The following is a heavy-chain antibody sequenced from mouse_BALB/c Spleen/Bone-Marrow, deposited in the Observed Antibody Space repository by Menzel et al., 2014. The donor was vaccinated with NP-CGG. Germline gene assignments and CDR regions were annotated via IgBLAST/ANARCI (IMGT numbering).Heavy chain of an antibody. CDR2: IDPANGNT. Sequence: EVKLMESGAELVKPGASVKLSCTASGFNIKDTYMHWVKQRPEQVLEWIGRIDPANGNTKYDPKFQGKATITADTSSNTAYLQLSSLTSEDTAVYFCARAYYGNYPYAMDYWGQGTSVTVSS. CDR3: ARAYYGNYPYAMDY. CDR1: GFNIKDTY. J-gene: IGHJ4*01. D-gene: IGHD2-10*01. V-gene: IGHV14-3*02.